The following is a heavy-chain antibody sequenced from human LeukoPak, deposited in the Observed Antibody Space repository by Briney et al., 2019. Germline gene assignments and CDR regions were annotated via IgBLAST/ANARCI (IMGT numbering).Heavy chain of an antibody. D-gene: IGHD4-11*01. CDR1: GYTFTGYY. J-gene: IGHJ6*03. CDR2: INPSDGST. V-gene: IGHV1-46*01. CDR3: ARDALPQTTVTNYYYYMDV. Sequence: ASVKVSCKASGYTFTGYYMHWVRHAPGQGLECMGIINPSDGSTSCSQKFQGRVIMTRDMSTTTVYMELSSLRSEDTAVYYCARDALPQTTVTNYYYYMDVWGKGTTVTVSS.